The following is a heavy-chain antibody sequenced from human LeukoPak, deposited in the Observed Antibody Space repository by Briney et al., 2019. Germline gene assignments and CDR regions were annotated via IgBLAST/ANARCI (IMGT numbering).Heavy chain of an antibody. V-gene: IGHV3-23*01. CDR2: ISFGGGYT. CDR1: GFAFSNYA. D-gene: IGHD3-22*01. Sequence: GGSLRLSCVGYGFAFSNYAMTWVRQAPGKGLEWVSSISFGGGYTFYADSVKGHFTISRDNSRSTLYLQMNNLRAEDTALYYCAKRIDTRGSTHYHDYWGQGTLVTVSS. CDR3: AKRIDTRGSTHYHDY. J-gene: IGHJ4*02.